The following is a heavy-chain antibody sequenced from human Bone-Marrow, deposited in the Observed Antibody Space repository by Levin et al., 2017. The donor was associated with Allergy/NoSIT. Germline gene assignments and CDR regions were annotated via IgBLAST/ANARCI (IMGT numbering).Heavy chain of an antibody. CDR1: GYNFIDYR. J-gene: IGHJ4*02. CDR2: MNPKSGDT. D-gene: IGHD3-22*01. Sequence: GGSLRLSCKTSGYNFIDYRMHWVRQAPGQGLEWMGWMNPKSGDTNYAHKFQDSVTMTRDTSISTAYMELSRLRSDDTAVYYCARELYYYDNSGVYFSFAGDKWGQGTQVTVSS. V-gene: IGHV1-2*04. CDR3: ARELYYYDNSGVYFSFAGDK.